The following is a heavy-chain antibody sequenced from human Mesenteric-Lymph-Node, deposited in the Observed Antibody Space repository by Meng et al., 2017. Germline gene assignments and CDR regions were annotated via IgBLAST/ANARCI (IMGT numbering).Heavy chain of an antibody. CDR3: ARGHSGYDWAWFDP. J-gene: IGHJ5*02. D-gene: IGHD5-12*01. CDR1: GGSISSYY. CDR2: IYTSGST. Sequence: SETLSLTCTVSGGSISSYYWSWIRQPAGKGLEWIGRIYTSGSTNYNPSLKSRVTMSVDTSKNQFSLKLSSVTAADTAVYYCARGHSGYDWAWFDPWGQGTLVTVSS. V-gene: IGHV4-4*07.